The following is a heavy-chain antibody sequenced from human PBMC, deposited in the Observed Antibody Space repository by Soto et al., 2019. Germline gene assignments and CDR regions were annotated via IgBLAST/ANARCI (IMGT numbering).Heavy chain of an antibody. CDR2: IYYSGST. Sequence: SETLSLTCTVSGGSISSSYWSWIRQPPGKGLEWIGYIYYSGSTNYKPSLKSRVTISVDTSKNRFSLKLSSVTAADTAVYYGARGLRDYDFLSGTGIIYGMDVSGQGATVTVSS. D-gene: IGHD3-3*01. J-gene: IGHJ6*02. CDR1: GGSISSSY. CDR3: ARGLRDYDFLSGTGIIYGMDV. V-gene: IGHV4-59*01.